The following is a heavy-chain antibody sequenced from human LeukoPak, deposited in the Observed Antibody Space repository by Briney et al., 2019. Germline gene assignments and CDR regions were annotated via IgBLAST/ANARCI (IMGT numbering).Heavy chain of an antibody. Sequence: GGSLSLSCAASGFTFNTYWLHWVRQAPGKGLVWVSRIDNDGSDTIYANSVKGRFTISRDNAKSTLYLQMNSLKAEDTAVYYCARGGYHHGFDIWGQGTMVTVSS. J-gene: IGHJ3*02. D-gene: IGHD2-15*01. CDR2: IDNDGSDT. V-gene: IGHV3-74*01. CDR3: ARGGYHHGFDI. CDR1: GFTFNTYW.